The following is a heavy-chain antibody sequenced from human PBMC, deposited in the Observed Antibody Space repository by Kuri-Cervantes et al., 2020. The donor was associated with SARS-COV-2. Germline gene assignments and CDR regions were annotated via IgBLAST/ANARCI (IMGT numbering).Heavy chain of an antibody. CDR2: IYYSGST. V-gene: IGHV4-38-2*01. J-gene: IGHJ4*02. D-gene: IGHD2-15*01. Sequence: SQTLSLTCAVSGYSISSGYYWGWIRQPPGKGLEWIGYIYYSGSTNYNPSLKSRVTISVDTSKNQFSLKLSSVTAADTAVYYCANSLSHYFDYWGQGTLVTVSS. CDR1: GYSISSGYY. CDR3: ANSLSHYFDY.